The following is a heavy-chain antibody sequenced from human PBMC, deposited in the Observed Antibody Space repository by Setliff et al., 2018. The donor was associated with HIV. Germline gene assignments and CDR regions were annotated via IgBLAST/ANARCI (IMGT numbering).Heavy chain of an antibody. V-gene: IGHV4-39*01. J-gene: IGHJ1*01. D-gene: IGHD2-21*02. CDR3: ASRGIVVVTMSMPDEFFVH. CDR2: IYYSGTA. CDR1: GGSINSDNYY. Sequence: SETLSLTCSVSGGSINSDNYYWGWIRQAPGKGLEWIGSIYYSGTAYYNPSLRGRVTISVDRSRNQFSLTLNSVTAADTATYYCASRGIVVVTMSMPDEFFVHWGHGTLVTV.